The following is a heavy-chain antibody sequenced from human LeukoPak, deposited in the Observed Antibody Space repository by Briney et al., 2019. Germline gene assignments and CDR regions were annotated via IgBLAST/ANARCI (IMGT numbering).Heavy chain of an antibody. J-gene: IGHJ4*02. V-gene: IGHV3-23*01. Sequence: GGSLRLSCAASGFTFSTYVMNWFLQAPGKGLEGVSTISVGAEYIFYADSVKGRFTISRDDSNNALYLQMHSLRAEDTALYYCASGPPFLKYFEYWGQGTLVTVSS. CDR1: GFTFSTYV. CDR3: ASGPPFLKYFEY. CDR2: ISVGAEYI. D-gene: IGHD3-3*01.